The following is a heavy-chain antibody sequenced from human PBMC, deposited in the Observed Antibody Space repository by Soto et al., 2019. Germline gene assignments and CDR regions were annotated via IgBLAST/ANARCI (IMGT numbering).Heavy chain of an antibody. CDR3: AKEGHCSSTSCYLNACDI. Sequence: PGGSLRLSCAASGFSFTTYGMSWVRQAPGKGLEWVSAISGSGGSTYYADSVKGRFTISRDNSKNTLYLQMNSLRAEDTAVYYCAKEGHCSSTSCYLNACDIWGQGTMFTVSS. V-gene: IGHV3-23*01. CDR2: ISGSGGST. D-gene: IGHD2-2*01. J-gene: IGHJ3*02. CDR1: GFSFTTYG.